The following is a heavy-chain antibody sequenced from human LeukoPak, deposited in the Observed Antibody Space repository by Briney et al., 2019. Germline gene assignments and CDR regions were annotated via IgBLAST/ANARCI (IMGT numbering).Heavy chain of an antibody. Sequence: GRSLRLSCAASGFTFSSYGMHWVRQAPGKGLEWVAVISYDGSNKYYADSVKGRFTISRDNSKNTLYLQMNSLRAEGTAVYYCAKQDTYYYGSGSPHGMDVWGQGTTVTVSS. J-gene: IGHJ6*02. CDR1: GFTFSSYG. D-gene: IGHD3-10*01. CDR3: AKQDTYYYGSGSPHGMDV. V-gene: IGHV3-30*18. CDR2: ISYDGSNK.